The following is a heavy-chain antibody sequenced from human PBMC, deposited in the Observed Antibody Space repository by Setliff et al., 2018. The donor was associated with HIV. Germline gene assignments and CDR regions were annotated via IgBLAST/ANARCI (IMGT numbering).Heavy chain of an antibody. CDR3: ARADYDGGTYYFDF. J-gene: IGHJ4*02. V-gene: IGHV4-34*01. CDR1: DGSLSGYF. CDR2: INYSGTT. Sequence: ETLSLTCSVSDGSLSGYFWTWIRQSPGKGLEWIGEINYSGTTNYNPSLKSRVTISVDTSKNQFSLKLSSVTAADTALYYCARADYDGGTYYFDFWDKGTLVTVSS. D-gene: IGHD4-17*01.